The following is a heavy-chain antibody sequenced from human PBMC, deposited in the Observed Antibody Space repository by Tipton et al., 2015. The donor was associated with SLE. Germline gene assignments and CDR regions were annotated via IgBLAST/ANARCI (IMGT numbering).Heavy chain of an antibody. CDR2: ISSSSSYI. Sequence: GSLRLSCAASGFTFSSYSMNWVRQAPGKGLEWVSSISSSSSYIYYADSVKGRFTISRDNAKNSLYLQMNSLRAEDTAVYYCARGRGGVYWYFDLWGRGTLVTVSS. CDR1: GFTFSSYS. CDR3: ARGRGGVYWYFDL. V-gene: IGHV3-21*01. J-gene: IGHJ2*01. D-gene: IGHD2-8*02.